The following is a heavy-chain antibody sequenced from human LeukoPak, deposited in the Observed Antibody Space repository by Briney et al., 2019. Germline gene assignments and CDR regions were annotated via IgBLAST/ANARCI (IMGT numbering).Heavy chain of an antibody. D-gene: IGHD3-10*01. CDR1: GFTFSSYS. V-gene: IGHV3-21*01. CDR3: ARDLNYYGSGNYLPPGDV. CDR2: ISSSSSYI. Sequence: PGGSLRLSCAASGFTFSSYSMNWVRQAPGKGLEWVSSISSSSSYIYYADSVKGRFTISRDNAKNSLYLQMNSLGAEDTAVYYCARDLNYYGSGNYLPPGDVWGKGTTVTISS. J-gene: IGHJ6*04.